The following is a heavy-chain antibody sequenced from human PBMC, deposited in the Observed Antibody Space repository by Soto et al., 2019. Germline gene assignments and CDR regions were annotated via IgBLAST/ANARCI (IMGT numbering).Heavy chain of an antibody. V-gene: IGHV4-59*11. CDR3: ASSRGGSGYALDY. CDR1: GGSINNHY. D-gene: IGHD2-15*01. CDR2: IYYTGST. J-gene: IGHJ4*02. Sequence: SETLSLTCTVSGGSINNHYWSWIRQPPGKGLEWIGYIYYTGSTNYNPSLKSRVTISVDTSKNQFSLKLSSVTAADTAVYYCASSRGGSGYALDYWGQGTLVTVSS.